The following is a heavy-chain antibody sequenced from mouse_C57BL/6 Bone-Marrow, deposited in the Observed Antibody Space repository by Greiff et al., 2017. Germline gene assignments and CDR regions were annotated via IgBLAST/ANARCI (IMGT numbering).Heavy chain of an antibody. D-gene: IGHD2-5*01. CDR3: ARSLYYSNLAWFAY. V-gene: IGHV1-80*01. CDR1: GYAFSSYW. CDR2: LYPGAGDT. J-gene: IGHJ3*01. Sequence: ESGAELVKPGASVTISCKASGYAFSSYWLNWVKQRPGKGLEWIGQLYPGAGDTNYNGKFKGKATLTADKSSSTAYMQLSSLTSEDSAVYFCARSLYYSNLAWFAYWGQGTLVTVSA.